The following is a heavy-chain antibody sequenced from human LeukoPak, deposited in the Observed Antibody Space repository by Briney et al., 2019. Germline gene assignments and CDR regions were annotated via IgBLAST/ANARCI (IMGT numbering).Heavy chain of an antibody. D-gene: IGHD3-22*01. CDR1: GFTFSSYS. Sequence: GGSLRLSCAASGFTFSSYSMNWVRQAPGKGLEWASSISSSSSYIYYADSVKGRFTISRDNAKNSLYLQMNSLRAEDTAVYYCAKVITMIRDFDYWGQGTLVTVSS. CDR3: AKVITMIRDFDY. J-gene: IGHJ4*02. V-gene: IGHV3-21*01. CDR2: ISSSSSYI.